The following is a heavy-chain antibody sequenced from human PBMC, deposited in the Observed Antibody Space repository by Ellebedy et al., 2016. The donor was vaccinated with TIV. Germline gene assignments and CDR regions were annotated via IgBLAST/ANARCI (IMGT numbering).Heavy chain of an antibody. CDR3: ARQNHYGVFPGLEKNYHYYGMDV. CDR1: GGPFSGYY. V-gene: IGHV4-59*08. J-gene: IGHJ6*02. CDR2: IYYSWST. D-gene: IGHD3-9*01. Sequence: MPGGSLRLSCAGYGGPFSGYYWSWIRQPPGKGLEWIGNIYYSWSTNYNPSLKSRVTISIDTSKNQFSLRLTSVTAADTAVYYCARQNHYGVFPGLEKNYHYYGMDVWGQGTTVTVSS.